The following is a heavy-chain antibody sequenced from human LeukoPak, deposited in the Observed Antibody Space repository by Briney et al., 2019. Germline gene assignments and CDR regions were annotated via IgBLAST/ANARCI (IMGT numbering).Heavy chain of an antibody. CDR1: GGTFSSYA. CDR2: IIPIFGTA. D-gene: IGHD3-22*01. V-gene: IGHV1-69*05. J-gene: IGHJ3*02. CDR3: AKDTVDYYDSSEELDI. Sequence: ASVKVSCKASGGTFSSYAISWVRQAPGQGLEWMGGIIPIFGTANYAQKFQGRVTITTDESTSTAYMELSSLRAEDTALYYCAKDTVDYYDSSEELDIWGQGTMVTVSS.